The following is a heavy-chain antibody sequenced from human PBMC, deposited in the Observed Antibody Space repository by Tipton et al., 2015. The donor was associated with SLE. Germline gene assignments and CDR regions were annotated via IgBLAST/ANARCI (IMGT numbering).Heavy chain of an antibody. CDR2: NSSSGSTI. D-gene: IGHD1-14*01. Sequence: LSLTCTVSGGSISSYYWSWIRQAPGKGLEWVSYNSSSGSTIYYADSVKGRFTISRDNAKNSLYLQMNSLRAEDTAVYYCVRLNRVLDAFDIWGQGTMVTVSS. V-gene: IGHV3-11*01. CDR3: VRLNRVLDAFDI. J-gene: IGHJ3*02. CDR1: GGSISSYY.